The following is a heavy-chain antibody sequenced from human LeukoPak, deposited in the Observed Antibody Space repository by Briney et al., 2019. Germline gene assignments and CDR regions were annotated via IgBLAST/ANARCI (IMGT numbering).Heavy chain of an antibody. Sequence: GESPEISCKGSGYSFTSYWIGWVRQMPGKGLEWMGIIYPGDSDTRYSPSFQGQVTMSADKSISTAYLQWSSLKASDTAMYYCARQHMDTFMIDYLGRGTLVTVSS. CDR2: IYPGDSDT. J-gene: IGHJ4*02. D-gene: IGHD5-18*01. V-gene: IGHV5-51*01. CDR3: ARQHMDTFMIDY. CDR1: GYSFTSYW.